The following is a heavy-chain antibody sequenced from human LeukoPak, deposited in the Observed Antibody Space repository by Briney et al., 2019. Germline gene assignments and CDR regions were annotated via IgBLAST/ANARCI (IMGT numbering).Heavy chain of an antibody. J-gene: IGHJ4*02. CDR3: VAHDYYDSSGSVNY. V-gene: IGHV3-21*01. CDR1: GFTFSNYS. D-gene: IGHD3-22*01. Sequence: GGSLGLSCAASGFTFSNYSMNWVRQAPGKGLEWVSSISSSSSYIYYADSVKGRFTISRDNAKNSLYLQMNSLRAEDTAVYYCVAHDYYDSSGSVNYWGQGTLVTVSS. CDR2: ISSSSSYI.